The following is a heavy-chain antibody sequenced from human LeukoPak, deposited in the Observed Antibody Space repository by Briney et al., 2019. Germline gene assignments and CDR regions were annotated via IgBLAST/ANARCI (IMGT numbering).Heavy chain of an antibody. V-gene: IGHV4-4*09. J-gene: IGHJ5*02. Sequence: SETLSLTCTVSGGSISSYYWSWIRQPPGKGLEWIGYIYTSGSTNYNPSLKSRVTISVDTSKNQFSLKLSSVTAADTAVYYCARRTWSGYRNWFDPWGQGTLVTVSS. D-gene: IGHD3-3*01. CDR1: GGSISSYY. CDR3: ARRTWSGYRNWFDP. CDR2: IYTSGST.